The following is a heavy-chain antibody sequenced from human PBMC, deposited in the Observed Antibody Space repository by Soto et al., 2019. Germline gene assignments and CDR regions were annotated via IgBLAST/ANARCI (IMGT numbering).Heavy chain of an antibody. J-gene: IGHJ5*02. V-gene: IGHV1-2*04. CDR1: GYTFTGYY. D-gene: IGHD3-22*01. Sequence: ASVKVSCKASGYTFTGYYMHWVRQAPGQGLEWMGWINPNSGGTNYAQKFQGWVTMTRDTSISTAYMELSRLRSDDTAVYYCALQYYYDSSDWFDPWGQGTLVTVSS. CDR2: INPNSGGT. CDR3: ALQYYYDSSDWFDP.